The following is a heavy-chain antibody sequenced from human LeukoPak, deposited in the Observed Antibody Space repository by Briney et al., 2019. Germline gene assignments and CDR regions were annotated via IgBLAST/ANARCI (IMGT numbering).Heavy chain of an antibody. Sequence: GASVKVSCKASGGTFSSYAISWVRQAPGQGLEWMGRIIPILGIANYAQKFQGRVTITADKSTSTAYMELSSLRSEDTAVYYCARVWLDGGSTVGGMDVWGQGTTVTVSS. D-gene: IGHD6-19*01. J-gene: IGHJ6*02. V-gene: IGHV1-69*04. CDR3: ARVWLDGGSTVGGMDV. CDR2: IIPILGIA. CDR1: GGTFSSYA.